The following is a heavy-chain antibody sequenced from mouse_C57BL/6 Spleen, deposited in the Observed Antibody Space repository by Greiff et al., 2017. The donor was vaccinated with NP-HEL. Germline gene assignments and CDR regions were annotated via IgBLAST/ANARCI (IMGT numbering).Heavy chain of an antibody. J-gene: IGHJ3*01. V-gene: IGHV6-3*01. CDR3: TGDYDYDLFAY. D-gene: IGHD2-4*01. CDR1: GFTFSNYW. Sequence: EVKLVESGGGLVQPGGSMKLSCVASGFTFSNYWMNWVRQSPEKGLEWVAQIRLKSDNYATHYAESVKGRFTISRDDSKVSVYLQMDNLRAEDTGIYYGTGDYDYDLFAYWGQGTLVTVSA. CDR2: IRLKSDNYAT.